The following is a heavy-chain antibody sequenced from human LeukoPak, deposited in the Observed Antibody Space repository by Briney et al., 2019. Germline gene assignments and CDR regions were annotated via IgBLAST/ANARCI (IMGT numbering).Heavy chain of an antibody. Sequence: GGSLRLSCAASGFTFSDRHMDWVRQAPGQGLEWIGSSTKKANSYTIEYAAPVKGRFTISRDDSKNSLYLQMSSLKTEDTAMYYCRTWDYWGQGTRVTVSS. CDR2: STKKANSYTI. CDR1: GFTFSDRH. J-gene: IGHJ4*02. D-gene: IGHD1-14*01. V-gene: IGHV3-72*01. CDR3: RTWDY.